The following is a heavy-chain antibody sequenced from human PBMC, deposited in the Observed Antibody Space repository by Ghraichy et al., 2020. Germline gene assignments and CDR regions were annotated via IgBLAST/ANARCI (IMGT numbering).Heavy chain of an antibody. Sequence: GGSLRLSCAASGFTFNNDVMHWVRQAPGKGLEWVAVISYDGSSQYYADSVKGRFTISRDNSRNTRYLQMNSLGAEDTAVYYCAKPQRYCSSTSCYSPFDPGGQQSLGTVAS. D-gene: IGHD2-2*02. J-gene: IGHJ5*02. CDR3: AKPQRYCSSTSCYSPFDP. V-gene: IGHV3-30*18. CDR2: ISYDGSSQ. CDR1: GFTFNNDV.